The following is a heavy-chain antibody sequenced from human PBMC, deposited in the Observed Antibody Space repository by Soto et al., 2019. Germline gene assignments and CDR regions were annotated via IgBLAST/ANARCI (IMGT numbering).Heavy chain of an antibody. D-gene: IGHD3-10*01. CDR2: IYSGGST. V-gene: IGHV3-53*04. CDR3: ARNLRLVGFGEYDL. Sequence: EVQLVESGGGLVQPGGSLRLSCAASGFTVSSNYMSWVRLAPGKGLEWVSTIYSGGSTYYADSVKGRFTISRHNSNNTLYLQMNSLRAEDTAVYYCARNLRLVGFGEYDLWGRDTLVTVSS. J-gene: IGHJ2*01. CDR1: GFTVSSNY.